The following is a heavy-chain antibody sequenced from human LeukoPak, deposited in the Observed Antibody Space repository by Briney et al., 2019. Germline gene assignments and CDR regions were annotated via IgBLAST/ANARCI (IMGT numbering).Heavy chain of an antibody. CDR1: GFTFSSYA. Sequence: GGSLGLSCAASGFTFSSYAMSWVRQAPGKGLEWVSTISGSGGSTSYADSVKGRFTISRDNSKNTLYLQMNSLRAEDTAVYYCAKPAPGYSSSWYFGFGYWGQGTLATVSS. CDR3: AKPAPGYSSSWYFGFGY. CDR2: ISGSGGST. D-gene: IGHD6-13*01. V-gene: IGHV3-23*01. J-gene: IGHJ4*02.